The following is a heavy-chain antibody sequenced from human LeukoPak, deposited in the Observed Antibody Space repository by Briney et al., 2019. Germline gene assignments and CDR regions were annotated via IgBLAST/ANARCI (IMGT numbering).Heavy chain of an antibody. J-gene: IGHJ6*03. CDR3: ARVASYYFYYMDV. CDR1: GLSLSDHY. Sequence: GGSLRLSCAASGLSLSDHYMSWIRQAPGKGLQWISYISNSGDIKYYADSVKGRFTVSRDNARNSVYLEMSSLRAEDTSVYYCARVASYYFYYMDVWGKGTTVTVSS. CDR2: ISNSGDIK. V-gene: IGHV3-11*04.